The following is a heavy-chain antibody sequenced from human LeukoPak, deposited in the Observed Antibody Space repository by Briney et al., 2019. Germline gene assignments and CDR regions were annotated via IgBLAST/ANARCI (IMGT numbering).Heavy chain of an antibody. J-gene: IGHJ3*02. CDR3: ARVGSTNDAFDI. CDR1: GGSISSYY. V-gene: IGHV4-59*01. CDR2: IYYSGST. Sequence: SETLSLTCTVSGGSISSYYWSWIRQPPGKGLEWIGYIYYSGSTNYNPSLKSRVTISVDTSKNQFSLKLSSVTAADTAVYYCARVGSTNDAFDIWGQGTMVTVSS. D-gene: IGHD2-15*01.